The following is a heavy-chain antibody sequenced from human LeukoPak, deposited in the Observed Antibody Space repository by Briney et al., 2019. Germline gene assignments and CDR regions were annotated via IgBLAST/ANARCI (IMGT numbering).Heavy chain of an antibody. J-gene: IGHJ4*02. CDR1: GGSINNASYH. D-gene: IGHD3-22*01. V-gene: IGHV4-39*01. Sequence: SETLSLTCTVSGGSINNASYHWGWIRQPPGKGLEWIGSIYYNGSTYYSPSLKSRLTISVDTSKNHFSLRLTSVTAADTAVYYCARHYYDSSGYWSPSGDYWAQGTLVTVSS. CDR3: ARHYYDSSGYWSPSGDY. CDR2: IYYNGST.